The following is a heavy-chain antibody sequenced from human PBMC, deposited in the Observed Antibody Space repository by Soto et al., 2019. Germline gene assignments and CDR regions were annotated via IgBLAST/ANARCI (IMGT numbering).Heavy chain of an antibody. V-gene: IGHV4-59*08. Sequence: PSETLSLTCTVFGGYMSNYYCSWIRQPPGKTLEWIGCIYYSGSTSYNPSLKRQVTVSVDTSTNQFSLKLRSVTAADTAVYYCASLPDKALVLADYYSYDMAFRGKRTTVPV. CDR1: GGYMSNYY. J-gene: IGHJ6*03. CDR2: IYYSGST. CDR3: ASLPDKALVLADYYSYDMAF. D-gene: IGHD5-18*01.